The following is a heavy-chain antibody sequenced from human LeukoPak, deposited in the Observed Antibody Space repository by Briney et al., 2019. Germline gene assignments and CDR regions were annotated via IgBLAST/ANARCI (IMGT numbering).Heavy chain of an antibody. CDR3: ATMYSNGLAGYYYGMDV. CDR1: GGTFSSYA. J-gene: IGHJ6*02. V-gene: IGHV1-69*06. D-gene: IGHD6-25*01. CDR2: IIPIFGTA. Sequence: SVKVSCKASGGTFSSYAISWVRQAPGQGLEWMGGIIPIFGTANYAQKFQGRVTMTEDTSTDTAYMELSSLRSEDTAVYYCATMYSNGLAGYYYGMDVWGQGTTVTVSS.